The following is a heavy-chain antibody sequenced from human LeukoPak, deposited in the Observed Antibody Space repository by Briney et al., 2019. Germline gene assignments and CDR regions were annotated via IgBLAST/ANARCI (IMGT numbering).Heavy chain of an antibody. V-gene: IGHV3-20*04. CDR2: ITSNGGPI. Sequence: GGSLRLSCAASGFTFGDYAMSWVRQAPGKGLEWVSGITSNGGPIAYADSVKGRFTISRDNAKNSLYLQMNSLRAEDTALYYRARDQPSYYYDSSGYYSDYWGQGTLVTVSS. D-gene: IGHD3-22*01. J-gene: IGHJ4*02. CDR1: GFTFGDYA. CDR3: ARDQPSYYYDSSGYYSDY.